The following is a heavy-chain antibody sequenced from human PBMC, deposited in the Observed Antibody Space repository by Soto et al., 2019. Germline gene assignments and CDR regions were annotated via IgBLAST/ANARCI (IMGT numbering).Heavy chain of an antibody. CDR3: AGAPGGTDGPGDY. D-gene: IGHD2-15*01. CDR2: INAGNGNT. Sequence: QVQLVQSGAEVKKPGASVKVSCKASGYTFTSYAMHWVRQAPGQRLEWMGWINAGNGNTKYSQKFQGRVTITRDTSASTAYRELSSLRSEDTAVYYCAGAPGGTDGPGDYWGQGTLVTVSS. V-gene: IGHV1-3*01. CDR1: GYTFTSYA. J-gene: IGHJ4*02.